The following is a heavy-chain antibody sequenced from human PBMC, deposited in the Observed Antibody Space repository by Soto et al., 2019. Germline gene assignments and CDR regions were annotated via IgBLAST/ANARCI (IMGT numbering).Heavy chain of an antibody. V-gene: IGHV3-23*01. D-gene: IGHD6-6*01. CDR2: LSGSGGNT. CDR1: GITFSDFA. J-gene: IGHJ6*03. Sequence: QPGGSLRLSCTASGITFSDFAMSWVRQAPGKGLEWVSTLSGSGGNTYYADSVKGRFTISRDNSKNTLYLQMNSLRAEDTAVYYCARESIAARFSSPNYYYYMDVWGKGTTVTVSS. CDR3: ARESIAARFSSPNYYYYMDV.